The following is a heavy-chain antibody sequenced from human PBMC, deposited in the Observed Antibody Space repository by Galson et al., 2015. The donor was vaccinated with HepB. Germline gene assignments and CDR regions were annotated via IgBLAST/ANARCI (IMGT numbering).Heavy chain of an antibody. V-gene: IGHV1-18*04. CDR1: GYTFSTYG. J-gene: IGHJ6*02. CDR3: ASYSSSLYSSALAV. CDR2: ISVYNDNT. Sequence: SVKVSCKASGYTFSTYGFNWVRQAPGQGLEWLGWISVYNDNTDYAQKFQGRATMTTDTSTSSAYMELRSLRSDDTAVYYCASYSSSLYSSALAVWGHGTTVTASS. D-gene: IGHD6-6*01.